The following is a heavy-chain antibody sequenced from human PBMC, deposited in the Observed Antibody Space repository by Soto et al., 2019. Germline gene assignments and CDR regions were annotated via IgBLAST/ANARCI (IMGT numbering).Heavy chain of an antibody. CDR3: ARRGGGYCSSTSCYVYYYYYYYMDV. J-gene: IGHJ6*03. CDR2: ISAYNGNT. D-gene: IGHD2-2*01. CDR1: GYTFTSYG. V-gene: IGHV1-18*01. Sequence: PGASVKVSCKASGYTFTSYGISWVRQAPGQGLEWMGWISAYNGNTNYAQKLQGRVTMTTDTSTSTAYMELRSLRSDDTAVYYCARRGGGYCSSTSCYVYYYYYYYMDVWDKGTTVTAP.